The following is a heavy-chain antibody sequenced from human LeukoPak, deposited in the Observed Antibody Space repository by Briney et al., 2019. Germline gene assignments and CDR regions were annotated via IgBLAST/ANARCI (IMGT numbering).Heavy chain of an antibody. CDR3: ARGRENYYGGSGYAFGRYFDY. Sequence: SETLSFTCGVSGGSLSGYFWNWIRQPPGKGLEYIGEVNHGGATIVNPSLQSRVTISIDTSRNQFSLRLSSVTAADTAVYYCARGRENYYGGSGYAFGRYFDYWAQGTLVTVSS. CDR2: VNHGGAT. D-gene: IGHD3-22*01. J-gene: IGHJ4*02. V-gene: IGHV4-34*01. CDR1: GGSLSGYF.